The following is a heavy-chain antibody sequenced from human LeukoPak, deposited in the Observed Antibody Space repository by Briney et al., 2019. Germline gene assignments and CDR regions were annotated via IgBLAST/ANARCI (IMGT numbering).Heavy chain of an antibody. V-gene: IGHV3-30-3*01. J-gene: IGHJ4*02. D-gene: IGHD6-13*01. CDR1: GFTFSSYA. CDR2: ISYDGSNK. Sequence: GGSLRLSCAASGFTFSSYAMHWVRQAPGKGLEWVAVISYDGSNKYYADSVKGRFTISRDNSKNTVYLQMNSLRAEDTAVFYCVKDMKIKAAGYYFDYWGQGTLVTVSS. CDR3: VKDMKIKAAGYYFDY.